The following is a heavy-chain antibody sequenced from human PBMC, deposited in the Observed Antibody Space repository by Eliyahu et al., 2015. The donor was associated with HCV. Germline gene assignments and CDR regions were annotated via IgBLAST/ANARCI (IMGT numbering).Heavy chain of an antibody. V-gene: IGHV1-3*04. D-gene: IGHD3-10*01. CDR3: ARDFHRITMIQGVRGAFDY. CDR1: GYXFXNYA. CDR2: XXTGNGXT. J-gene: IGHJ4*02. Sequence: QVQLVQSGAEVKKPGASVKVSCKASGYXFXNYAMHWVRRAPGQRFEWMGWXXTGNGXTKYSQRFQGRVTITRDTSASTAYMELSSLRSEDTAVYYCARDFHRITMIQGVRGAFDYWGQGTLVTVSS.